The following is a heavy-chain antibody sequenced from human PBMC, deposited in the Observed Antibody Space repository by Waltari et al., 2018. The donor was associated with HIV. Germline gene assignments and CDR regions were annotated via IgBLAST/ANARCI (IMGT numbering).Heavy chain of an antibody. D-gene: IGHD2-8*01. Sequence: EVQLVESGGGLVQPGGSLKVSCAGSGSTFSDLARHWLRQAPGKGLELVGRSRSKANDYATAYAPSVKGRFTIFRDDSKNTAYLQMNSLKTEDTAVYYCSDNLGYLYGDYWGQGTLVTVSS. V-gene: IGHV3-73*01. CDR2: SRSKANDYAT. CDR3: SDNLGYLYGDY. CDR1: GSTFSDLA. J-gene: IGHJ4*02.